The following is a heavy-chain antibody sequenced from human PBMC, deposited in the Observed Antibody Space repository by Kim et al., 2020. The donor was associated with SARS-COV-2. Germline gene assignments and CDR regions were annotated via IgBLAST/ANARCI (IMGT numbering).Heavy chain of an antibody. Sequence: SETLSLTCAVYGGSFSGYYWSWIRQPPGKGLEWIGEINHSGSTNYNPSLKSRVTISVDTSKNQFSLKLSSVTAADTAVYYCARRYSGSRKIDYWGQGTLV. CDR2: INHSGST. V-gene: IGHV4-34*01. CDR1: GGSFSGYY. J-gene: IGHJ4*02. CDR3: ARRYSGSRKIDY. D-gene: IGHD1-26*01.